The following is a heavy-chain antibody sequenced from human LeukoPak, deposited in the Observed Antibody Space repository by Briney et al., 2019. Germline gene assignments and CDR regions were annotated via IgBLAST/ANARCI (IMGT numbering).Heavy chain of an antibody. J-gene: IGHJ4*02. V-gene: IGHV1-24*01. CDR1: GYTLTELS. CDR3: ATVAASGYPTYYFDY. CDR2: FDPEDGET. Sequence: ASVKVSCKVSGYTLTELSMHWVRQAPGKGLEWTGGFDPEDGETIYAQKFQGRVTMTEDTSTDTAYMELSSLRSEDTAVYYCATVAASGYPTYYFDYWGQGTLVTVSS. D-gene: IGHD3-22*01.